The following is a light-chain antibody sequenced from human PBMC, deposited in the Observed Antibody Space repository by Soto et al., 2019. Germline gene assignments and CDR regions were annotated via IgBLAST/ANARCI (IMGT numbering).Light chain of an antibody. J-gene: IGLJ2*01. CDR2: ANT. V-gene: IGLV1-40*01. Sequence: QSVLTQPPSVTGAPGQRVTISCTGNNSNIGAGSGVNWYQQFPDKAPKLLIYANTHRPSGVPDRFSGSTSATSASLAITGRQTQDEADYYCQSFDSSRTGLIFGGGTKLTVL. CDR3: QSFDSSRTGLI. CDR1: NSNIGAGSG.